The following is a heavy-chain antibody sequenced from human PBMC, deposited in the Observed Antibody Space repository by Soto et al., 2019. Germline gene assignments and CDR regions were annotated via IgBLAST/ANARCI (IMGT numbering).Heavy chain of an antibody. CDR3: ARTTPYYYYAMDV. J-gene: IGHJ6*02. CDR2: LNPNSVNT. D-gene: IGHD1-1*01. V-gene: IGHV1-8*01. Sequence: QVQLVQSGAEVKKPGASVKVSCKASGYTFTSYDISWVRQATGQGLEWMGRLNPNSVNTAYAQKFXXRXAMTRNTSISTDYMELSSLRSDDTAVYYCARTTPYYYYAMDVWGQGTTVTVSS. CDR1: GYTFTSYD.